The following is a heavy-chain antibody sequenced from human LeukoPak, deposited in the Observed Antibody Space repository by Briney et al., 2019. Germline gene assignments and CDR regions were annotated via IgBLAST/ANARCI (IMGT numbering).Heavy chain of an antibody. D-gene: IGHD3-22*01. CDR3: AKGQYYYDSSGYYSWFDP. CDR2: ISGSGGST. J-gene: IGHJ5*02. V-gene: IGHV3-23*01. Sequence: GGSLRLTCAASGFTFSSYAMSWVRQAPGKGLEWVSAISGSGGSTYYADSVKGRFTISRDNSKNTLYLQMNSLRAEDTAVYYCAKGQYYYDSSGYYSWFDPWGQGTLVTVS. CDR1: GFTFSSYA.